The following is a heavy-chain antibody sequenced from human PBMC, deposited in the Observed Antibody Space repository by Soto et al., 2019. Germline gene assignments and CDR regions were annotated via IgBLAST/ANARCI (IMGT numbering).Heavy chain of an antibody. CDR1: GLTVSGKKY. V-gene: IGHV3-53*01. Sequence: DVQLVESGGGLIQPGGSLRLSCEAFGLTVSGKKYMAWVRQAPGKGLEWVSGVYDTDGTYYADSVKGRFTSSRDSSKTIVYIPMNRLMPDDTAVYYSANWRLQEHAYDIWGLGTTVTVSS. J-gene: IGHJ3*02. CDR2: VYDTDGT. CDR3: ANWRLQEHAYDI. D-gene: IGHD4-4*01.